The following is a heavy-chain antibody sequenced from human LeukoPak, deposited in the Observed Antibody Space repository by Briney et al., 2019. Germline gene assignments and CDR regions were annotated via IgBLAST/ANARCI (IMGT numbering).Heavy chain of an antibody. CDR3: ARATREAEEAYYFDY. Sequence: SETLSLTYTVSGGSISNYYWSWVRQPAGKGLEWIGRIYASGSTNYHPSLQSRVTMSIDTSKNQFSLKLNSVTAADTAVYYCARATREAEEAYYFDYWGQGTLVTVSS. CDR2: IYASGST. J-gene: IGHJ4*02. V-gene: IGHV4-4*07. D-gene: IGHD5-12*01. CDR1: GGSISNYY.